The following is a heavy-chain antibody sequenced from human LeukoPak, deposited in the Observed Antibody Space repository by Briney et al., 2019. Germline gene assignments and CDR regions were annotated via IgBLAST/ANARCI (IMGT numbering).Heavy chain of an antibody. D-gene: IGHD7-27*01. Sequence: SETLSLTCTVSGDFISNYYWNWIRQPAGKGLEWIGRIYTSGSTNYNPSLKSRVTLSVDTSQNQFSLKLSSVTAADTAVYYCASRKLGNDYWGQGTLVTVSS. CDR1: GDFISNYY. CDR3: ASRKLGNDY. CDR2: IYTSGST. J-gene: IGHJ4*02. V-gene: IGHV4-4*07.